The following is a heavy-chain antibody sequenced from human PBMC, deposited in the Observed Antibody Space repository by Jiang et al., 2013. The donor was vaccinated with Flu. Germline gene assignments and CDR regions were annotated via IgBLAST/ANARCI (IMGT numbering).Heavy chain of an antibody. Sequence: QTLSLTCAISGDSVSSNSAAWNWIRQSPSRGLEWLGRTYYRSKWYNDYAVSVKSRVTINPDTSKNQFSLQLNSVTPEDTAVYYCARGPDYYDTRSFDYWGQGTLVTVSS. CDR3: ARGPDYYDTRSFDY. CDR1: GDSVSSNSAA. V-gene: IGHV6-1*01. J-gene: IGHJ4*02. CDR2: TYYRSKWYN. D-gene: IGHD3-22*01.